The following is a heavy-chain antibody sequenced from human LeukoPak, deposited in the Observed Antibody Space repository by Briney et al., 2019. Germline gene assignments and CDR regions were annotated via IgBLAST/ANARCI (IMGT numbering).Heavy chain of an antibody. D-gene: IGHD3-10*01. Sequence: SQTLSLTCTVSGGSINSGYYYWSWIRQHPGKGLEWIGYIYYSGSTYYNPSLESRVSISVDTSQNQFSLRLNSVTAADTAVYYCARDSSNSRWFGWGQGTLVTVSS. V-gene: IGHV4-31*03. CDR3: ARDSSNSRWFG. CDR1: GGSINSGYYY. J-gene: IGHJ4*02. CDR2: IYYSGST.